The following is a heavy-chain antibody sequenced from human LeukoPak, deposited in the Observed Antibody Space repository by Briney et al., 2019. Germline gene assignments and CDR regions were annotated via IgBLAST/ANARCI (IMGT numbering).Heavy chain of an antibody. CDR3: ARVPPAVAGLDY. CDR2: IYHSGST. Sequence: SETLSLTCTVSGYSISSGYYWGWIRQPPGKGLEWIGSIYHSGSTYYNPSLKSRVTISVDKSKNQFPLKLSSVTAADTAVYYCARVPPAVAGLDYWGQGTLVTVSS. J-gene: IGHJ4*02. CDR1: GYSISSGYY. V-gene: IGHV4-38-2*02. D-gene: IGHD6-19*01.